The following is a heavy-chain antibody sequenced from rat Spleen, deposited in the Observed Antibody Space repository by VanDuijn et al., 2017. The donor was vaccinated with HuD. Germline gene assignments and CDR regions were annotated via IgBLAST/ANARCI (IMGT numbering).Heavy chain of an antibody. CDR3: AREAGVPFHYFDY. CDR1: GFTFGDYN. Sequence: EVQLVESGGGLVQPGRSLKLSCAASGFTFGDYNMAWVRQAPKKGLEWVATISYDGGSTYYRDSVKGRFTISRDNAKNTLYLQMDSLRSEDTATYYCAREAGVPFHYFDYWGRGVMVTVSS. V-gene: IGHV5-7*01. J-gene: IGHJ2*01. CDR2: ISYDGGST. D-gene: IGHD4-4*01.